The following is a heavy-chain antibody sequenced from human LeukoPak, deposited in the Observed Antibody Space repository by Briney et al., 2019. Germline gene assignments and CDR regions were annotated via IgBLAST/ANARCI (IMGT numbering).Heavy chain of an antibody. CDR2: IWDDGSYA. V-gene: IGHV3-33*01. Sequence: GGSLRLSCAASGFSFSTHGMHWVRQAPGKGLEWVATIWDDGSYAYYADSVKGRFTISRDNSKNTLYLRMNSLRVEDTAVYYCARDTRSDYWGKGTLVSVSS. CDR3: ARDTRSDY. CDR1: GFSFSTHG. J-gene: IGHJ4*02. D-gene: IGHD1-26*01.